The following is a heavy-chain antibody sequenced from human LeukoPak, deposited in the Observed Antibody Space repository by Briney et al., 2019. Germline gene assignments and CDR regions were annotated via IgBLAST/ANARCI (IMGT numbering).Heavy chain of an antibody. V-gene: IGHV3-7*03. J-gene: IGHJ6*02. CDR3: ARGGGLDV. CDR2: INHNGNVN. CDR1: GFTLSSYA. Sequence: PGGSLRLSCTASGFTLSSYAMNWARQAPGKGLEWVASINHNGNVNYYVDSVKGRFTISRDNAKNSLYQQMSNLRAEDTAVYFCARGGGLDVWGQGATVTVSS. D-gene: IGHD3-16*01.